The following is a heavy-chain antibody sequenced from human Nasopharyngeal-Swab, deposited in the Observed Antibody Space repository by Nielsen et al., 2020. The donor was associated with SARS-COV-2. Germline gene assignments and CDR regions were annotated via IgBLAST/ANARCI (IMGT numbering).Heavy chain of an antibody. J-gene: IGHJ6*03. Sequence: WVRPAPGQGLEWMGGIIPIFGTANYAQKFQGRVTITADKSTSTAYMELSSLRSEDTAVYYCARSGDSNYRRPPYYYYYMDVWGKGTTVTVSS. D-gene: IGHD4-11*01. V-gene: IGHV1-69*06. CDR3: ARSGDSNYRRPPYYYYYMDV. CDR2: IIPIFGTA.